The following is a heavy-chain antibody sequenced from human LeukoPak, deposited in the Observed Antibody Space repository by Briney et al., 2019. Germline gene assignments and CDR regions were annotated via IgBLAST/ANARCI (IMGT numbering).Heavy chain of an antibody. Sequence: GGSLRLSCAASGFTFSDHYMDWVRQAPGKGLEWVDRTRNKANSYTTEYAASVKGRFTISRDDSKNSLYLQMNSLKTEDTAVYYCARVAYRGQKDIGYWGQGTLVTVSS. J-gene: IGHJ4*02. CDR2: TRNKANSYTT. CDR3: ARVAYRGQKDIGY. D-gene: IGHD1-14*01. V-gene: IGHV3-72*01. CDR1: GFTFSDHY.